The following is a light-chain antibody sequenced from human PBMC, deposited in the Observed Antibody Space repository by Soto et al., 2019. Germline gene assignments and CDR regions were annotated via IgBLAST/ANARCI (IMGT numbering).Light chain of an antibody. CDR1: QSVSSTY. V-gene: IGKV3-20*01. CDR2: GAS. CDR3: QHFGSSLLT. J-gene: IGKJ4*01. Sequence: EIVLTQSPGTLSLSPGERATLSCRASQSVSSTYFAWYQQKPGQAPRLLIYGASSRATGTPDRFSGSGSGTDFTLTISRLEPEDFAVYYCQHFGSSLLTFGGGTKVEIK.